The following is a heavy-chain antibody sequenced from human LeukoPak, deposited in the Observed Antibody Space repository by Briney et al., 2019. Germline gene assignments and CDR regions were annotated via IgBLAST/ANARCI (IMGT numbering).Heavy chain of an antibody. CDR2: ISYDGSNK. D-gene: IGHD3-22*01. CDR3: AMGGYYYDSSGYYF. V-gene: IGHV3-30-3*01. J-gene: IGHJ4*02. CDR1: GFTFSSYA. Sequence: GGSLRLSCAASGFTFSSYAMHWVRQAPGKGLEWVAVISYDGSNKYYADSVKGRFTISRDNSKNTLYLQMNSLRAEDTAVYYCAMGGYYYDSSGYYFWGQGTLVTVSS.